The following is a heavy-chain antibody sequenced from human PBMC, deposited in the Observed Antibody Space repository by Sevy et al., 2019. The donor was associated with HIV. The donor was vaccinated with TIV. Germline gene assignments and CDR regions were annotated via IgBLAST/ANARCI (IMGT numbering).Heavy chain of an antibody. Sequence: GGSLRLSCAASTFDFSSSGMNWVRQAPGKGLEWVTFIRYDGTTKYYRDSVKGRFTISRDNSKNTVYLQMNNLRPEDTATYYCARLGSTTVTTSDAFDIWGQGTTVTVSS. CDR3: ARLGSTTVTTSDAFDI. CDR2: IRYDGTTK. V-gene: IGHV3-30*02. J-gene: IGHJ3*02. D-gene: IGHD4-17*01. CDR1: TFDFSSSG.